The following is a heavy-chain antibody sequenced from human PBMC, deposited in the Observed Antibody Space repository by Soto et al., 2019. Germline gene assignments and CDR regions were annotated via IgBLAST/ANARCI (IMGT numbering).Heavy chain of an antibody. V-gene: IGHV4-59*12. CDR3: AREKITGLFDY. CDR1: GSSLSSDY. D-gene: IGHD2-8*02. Sequence: SETLSLTCVVSGSSLSSDYWSWIRQPPGKGLEWIGYIYYSGSTNYNPSLKSRVTISVDTSKNQFSLKLTSVTAADTAVYYCAREKITGLFDYWGQGTLVTVS. J-gene: IGHJ4*02. CDR2: IYYSGST.